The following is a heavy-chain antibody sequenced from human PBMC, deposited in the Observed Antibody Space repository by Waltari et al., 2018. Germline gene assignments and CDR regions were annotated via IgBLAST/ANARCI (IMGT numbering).Heavy chain of an antibody. Sequence: EVQLLESGGGLVQPGGSLRLSCAASVFTFSSYAMSWVRQAPGKGLEWVSAITGSGGSKYYADSVKGRFTISRDNSKNTLYLQMNSLRAEDTAVYYCAKAGEASYYYYYYYMDVWGKGTTVTISS. CDR2: ITGSGGSK. V-gene: IGHV3-23*01. D-gene: IGHD3-10*01. CDR3: AKAGEASYYYYYYYMDV. J-gene: IGHJ6*03. CDR1: VFTFSSYA.